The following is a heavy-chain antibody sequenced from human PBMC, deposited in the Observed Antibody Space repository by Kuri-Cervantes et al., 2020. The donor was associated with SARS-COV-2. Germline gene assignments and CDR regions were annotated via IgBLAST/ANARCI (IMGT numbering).Heavy chain of an antibody. CDR3: AKAYYDFWSGPWGGFDI. J-gene: IGHJ3*02. Sequence: GGSLRLSCAASGFTFSSYAMHWVRQAPGKGLEWVAVISYDGSNKYYADSVKGRFTISRDSSKNTLDMQMNSLRAEDTAVYFCAKAYYDFWSGPWGGFDIWGQGTVVTVSS. D-gene: IGHD3-3*01. V-gene: IGHV3-30-3*01. CDR2: ISYDGSNK. CDR1: GFTFSSYA.